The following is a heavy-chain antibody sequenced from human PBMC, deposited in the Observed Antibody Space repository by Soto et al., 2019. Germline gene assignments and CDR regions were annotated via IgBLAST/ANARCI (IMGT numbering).Heavy chain of an antibody. D-gene: IGHD6-19*01. J-gene: IGHJ4*02. CDR3: AKARYSSGWYGALDY. Sequence: EVQLLESGGGLVQPGGSLRLSCAASGFTFSSYAMSWVRQAPGKGLEWVSAISGSGGSTYYADSVKGRFTISRDNSKNTLYLQMNCLRAEDTAVYYCAKARYSSGWYGALDYWGQGTLVTVSS. V-gene: IGHV3-23*01. CDR1: GFTFSSYA. CDR2: ISGSGGST.